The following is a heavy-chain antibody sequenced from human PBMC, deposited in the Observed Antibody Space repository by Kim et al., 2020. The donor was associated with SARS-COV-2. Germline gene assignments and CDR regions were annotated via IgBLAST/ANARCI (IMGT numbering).Heavy chain of an antibody. CDR3: ARVRTTMIVVVMYFDY. CDR2: IYYSGST. Sequence: SETLSLTCTVSGGSISSGGYYWSWLRQHPGKGLEWIGYIYYSGSTYYNPSLKSRVTISVDTSKNQFSLKLSFVTAADTAVYYCARVRTTMIVVVMYFDYWGQGTLVTVSS. D-gene: IGHD3-22*01. CDR1: GGSISSGGYY. V-gene: IGHV4-31*03. J-gene: IGHJ4*02.